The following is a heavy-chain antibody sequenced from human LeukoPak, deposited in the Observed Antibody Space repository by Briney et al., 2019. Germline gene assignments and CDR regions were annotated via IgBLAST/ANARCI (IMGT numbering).Heavy chain of an antibody. CDR2: INPNSGGT. V-gene: IGHV1-2*04. D-gene: IGHD3-10*01. Sequence: ASVKVSCKASGYTFTGYYMHWVRQAPGQGLEWMGWINPNSGGTNYAQKFLGWVTMTRDTSISTAYMELSRLRSDDTAVYYCARGPPLRAYYFDYWGQGTLVTVSS. CDR3: ARGPPLRAYYFDY. CDR1: GYTFTGYY. J-gene: IGHJ4*02.